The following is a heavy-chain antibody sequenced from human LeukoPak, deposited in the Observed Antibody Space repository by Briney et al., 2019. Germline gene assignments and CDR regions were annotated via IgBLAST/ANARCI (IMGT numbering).Heavy chain of an antibody. CDR1: GFTFRSYG. Sequence: QTGGSLRLSCAASGFTFRSYGMHWVRQAPGKGLEWVAVISYDGSNKYYADSVKGRFTISRDNSKNTLYLEMNSLRAEDTAVYYCAKLRYYYDSSGYYPFDYWGQGTLVTVSS. CDR3: AKLRYYYDSSGYYPFDY. CDR2: ISYDGSNK. V-gene: IGHV3-30*18. J-gene: IGHJ4*02. D-gene: IGHD3-22*01.